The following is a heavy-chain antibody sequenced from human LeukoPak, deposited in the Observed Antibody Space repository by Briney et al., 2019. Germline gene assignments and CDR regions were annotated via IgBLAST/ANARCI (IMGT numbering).Heavy chain of an antibody. CDR2: IYTSGST. J-gene: IGHJ4*02. CDR3: ARTPDHYYDSSGYYSTPFDY. Sequence: SETLSLTCTVSGGSISSYYWSWIRQHAGKGLEWIGRIYTSGSTNYNPSLKSRVTMSVDTSKNQFSLKLSSVTAADTAVYYCARTPDHYYDSSGYYSTPFDYWGQGTLVTVSS. V-gene: IGHV4-4*07. CDR1: GGSISSYY. D-gene: IGHD3-22*01.